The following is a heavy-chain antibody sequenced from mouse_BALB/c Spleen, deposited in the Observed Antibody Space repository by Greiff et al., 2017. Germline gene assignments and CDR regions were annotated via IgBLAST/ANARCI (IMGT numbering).Heavy chain of an antibody. CDR1: GFTFSSYA. V-gene: IGHV5-6-5*01. Sequence: EVHLVESGGGLVKPGGSLKLSCAASGFTFSSYAMSWVRQTPEKRLEWVASISSGGSTYYPDSVKGRFTISRDNARNILYLQMSSLRSEDTAMYYCARGRYGNYGWYFDVGGAGTTVTVSS. CDR2: ISSGGST. D-gene: IGHD2-10*02. J-gene: IGHJ1*01. CDR3: ARGRYGNYGWYFDV.